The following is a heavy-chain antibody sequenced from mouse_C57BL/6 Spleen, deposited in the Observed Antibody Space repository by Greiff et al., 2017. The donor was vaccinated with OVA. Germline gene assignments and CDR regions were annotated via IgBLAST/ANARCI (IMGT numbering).Heavy chain of an antibody. V-gene: IGHV3-5*01. CDR3: ARDDSYYLRWYFDV. Sequence: DVHLVESGPGLVKPSQTVFLTCTVTGISITTGYYRWSWLRQFPGNKLVWIGSIYYSGTITYNPFLTSRTTITRDTPKNQFFLEMNSLTAEDTATYYCARDDSYYLRWYFDVWGTGTTVTVSS. D-gene: IGHD2-12*01. CDR2: IYYSGTI. J-gene: IGHJ1*03. CDR1: GISITTGYYR.